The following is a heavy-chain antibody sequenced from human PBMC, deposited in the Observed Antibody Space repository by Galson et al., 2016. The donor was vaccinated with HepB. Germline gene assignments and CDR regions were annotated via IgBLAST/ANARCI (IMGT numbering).Heavy chain of an antibody. CDR1: GFTFSNAW. D-gene: IGHD3-3*01. CDR2: VKSNTDGGTT. CDR3: AKGLGFLEWLFFDSYYYYGMDV. V-gene: IGHV3-15*01. Sequence: SLRLSCAASGFTFSNAWMTWVRQAPGKGLEWVGRVKSNTDGGTTDYAAPVKGRFTIPRDDSKNTPYLQMSSLRAEDTAVYYCAKGLGFLEWLFFDSYYYYGMDVWGQGTTVTVSS. J-gene: IGHJ6*02.